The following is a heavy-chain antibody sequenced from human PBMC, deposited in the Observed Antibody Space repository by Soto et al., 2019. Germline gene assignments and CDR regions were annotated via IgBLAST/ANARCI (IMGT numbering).Heavy chain of an antibody. D-gene: IGHD2-15*01. Sequence: QLQLQESGSGLVKPSQTLSLTCAVSGGSISSGGYSWSWIRQPPGKGLEWIGYIYHSRSTYYNPSLKSRVTISVDRSKNQFSLKLSSVTAADTAVYYCARGAAGYCSGGSCYGGGWFDPWGQGTLVTVSS. CDR3: ARGAAGYCSGGSCYGGGWFDP. V-gene: IGHV4-30-2*01. CDR1: GGSISSGGYS. CDR2: IYHSRST. J-gene: IGHJ5*02.